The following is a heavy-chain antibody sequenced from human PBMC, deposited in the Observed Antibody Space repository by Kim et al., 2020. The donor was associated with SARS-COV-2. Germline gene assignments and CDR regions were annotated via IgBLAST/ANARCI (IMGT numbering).Heavy chain of an antibody. CDR3: ARHYYGSKHSFDY. D-gene: IGHD3-10*01. J-gene: IGHJ4*02. Sequence: GESLKISCKGSGYRFSSYWITWVRQMPGKGLEWMGRFDPSDSYTNYSPSFQGHVTISADESITTVYLQWSSLKASDTAMYYCARHYYGSKHSFDYWGQGTLVTVSS. CDR2: FDPSDSYT. CDR1: GYRFSSYW. V-gene: IGHV5-10-1*01.